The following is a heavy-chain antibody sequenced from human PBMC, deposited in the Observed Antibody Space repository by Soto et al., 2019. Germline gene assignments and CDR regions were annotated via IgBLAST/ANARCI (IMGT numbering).Heavy chain of an antibody. J-gene: IGHJ3*02. V-gene: IGHV1-46*01. Sequence: ASVKVSCKASGYTFTSYYMHWVRQAPGQGLEWMGIINPSGGSTSYAQKFQGRATMTRDTSTSTVYMELSSLRSEDTAVYYCARDIVLVPAAPDAFDIWGQGTMVTVSS. D-gene: IGHD2-2*01. CDR2: INPSGGST. CDR1: GYTFTSYY. CDR3: ARDIVLVPAAPDAFDI.